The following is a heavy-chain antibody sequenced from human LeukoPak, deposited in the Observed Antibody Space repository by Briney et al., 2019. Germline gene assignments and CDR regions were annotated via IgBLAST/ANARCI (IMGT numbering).Heavy chain of an antibody. CDR1: GYTFTSYA. CDR3: ARDYYDILTGYYWATDAFDI. V-gene: IGHV7-4-1*02. D-gene: IGHD3-9*01. CDR2: INTNTGNP. J-gene: IGHJ3*02. Sequence: ASVKVSCKASGYTFTSYAMNWVRRAPGQGLEWMGWINTNTGNPTYAQGFTGRFVFSLDTSVSTAYLQISSLKAEDTAVYYCARDYYDILTGYYWATDAFDIWGQGTMVTVSS.